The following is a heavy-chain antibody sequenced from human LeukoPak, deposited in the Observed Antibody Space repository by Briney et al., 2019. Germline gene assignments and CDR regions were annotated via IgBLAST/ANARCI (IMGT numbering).Heavy chain of an antibody. D-gene: IGHD2-2*01. CDR1: GFTFSSYA. V-gene: IGHV3-23*01. CDR3: AKDRNIGYCSGTSCLGPFDY. CDR2: ISDSGST. Sequence: GGSLRLSCAASGFTFSSYAMNWVRQTPGKGLEWVSAISDSGSTYYGDSVKGRFTISRDNSKNTLYLQMDSLRAEDTAVYYCAKDRNIGYCSGTSCLGPFDYWGQGTLVTVSS. J-gene: IGHJ4*02.